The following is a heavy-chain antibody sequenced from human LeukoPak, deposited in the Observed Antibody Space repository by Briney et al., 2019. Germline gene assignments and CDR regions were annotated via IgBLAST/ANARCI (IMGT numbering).Heavy chain of an antibody. J-gene: IGHJ3*02. V-gene: IGHV3-48*03. CDR3: ARSSLIESAFDI. Sequence: GGSLRLSCSASGFTFSSYEINWVRQAAGKGLEWVSYISGGGSTLYYADSVKGRFTISRDNAKNSLYLQMNSLRAEDTAVYYCARSSLIESAFDIWGQGTLVTVS. D-gene: IGHD2-2*01. CDR2: ISGGGSTL. CDR1: GFTFSSYE.